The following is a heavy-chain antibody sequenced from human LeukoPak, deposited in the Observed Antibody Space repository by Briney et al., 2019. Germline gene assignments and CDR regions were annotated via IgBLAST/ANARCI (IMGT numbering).Heavy chain of an antibody. Sequence: QSGGSLRLSCAASGFTFSSYWMNWVRQAPGKGLEWVAFIRYDGINKYYADSVKGRFTISRDSFKNTLYLQMNSLRPEDTAVYYCAKEGDYYGSGSYRDGFDIWGQGTRATVSS. CDR2: IRYDGINK. J-gene: IGHJ3*02. D-gene: IGHD3-10*01. CDR3: AKEGDYYGSGSYRDGFDI. CDR1: GFTFSSYW. V-gene: IGHV3-30*02.